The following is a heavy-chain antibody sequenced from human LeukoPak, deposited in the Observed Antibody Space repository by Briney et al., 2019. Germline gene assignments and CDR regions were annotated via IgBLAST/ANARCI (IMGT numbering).Heavy chain of an antibody. V-gene: IGHV4-39*01. J-gene: IGHJ3*02. CDR1: AGSISSSSYY. CDR2: IYYSGST. Sequence: PSETLSLTCSVSAGSISSSSYYWGWIRQPPGKGLEWIGSIYYSGSTYYNPPLKSRVTISVDTSKSQFSLKLSSVTAADTAVYYCARIPVVDDAFDIWGQGTMVTVSS. CDR3: ARIPVVDDAFDI. D-gene: IGHD4-23*01.